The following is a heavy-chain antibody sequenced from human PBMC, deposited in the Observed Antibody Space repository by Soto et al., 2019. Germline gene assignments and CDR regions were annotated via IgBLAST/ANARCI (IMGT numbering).Heavy chain of an antibody. CDR3: GRGGSLAEKNYYYYGMDV. CDR2: INPSGGST. D-gene: IGHD2-15*01. CDR1: GYTFTSYY. V-gene: IGHV1-46*01. J-gene: IGHJ6*02. Sequence: ASVKVSCKASGYTFTSYYMHWVRQAPGQGLEWMGIINPSGGSTSYAQKFQGRVTMTRDTSTSTVYMELSSLRSEDTAVVYCGRGGSLAEKNYYYYGMDVWGQGTTVTVSS.